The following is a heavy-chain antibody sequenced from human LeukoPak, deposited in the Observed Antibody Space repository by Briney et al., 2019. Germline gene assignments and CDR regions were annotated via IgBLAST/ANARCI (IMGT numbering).Heavy chain of an antibody. CDR3: AKAPYSSSWYYVY. Sequence: GRSLRLSCAASGFTFSSYGMHWVRQAPGKGLEWVAVISYDGSNKYYADSVKGRFTISRDNSKNTLYLQMNSLRAEDTAVYYCAKAPYSSSWYYVYWGQGTLVTVPS. V-gene: IGHV3-30*18. CDR1: GFTFSSYG. J-gene: IGHJ4*02. D-gene: IGHD6-13*01. CDR2: ISYDGSNK.